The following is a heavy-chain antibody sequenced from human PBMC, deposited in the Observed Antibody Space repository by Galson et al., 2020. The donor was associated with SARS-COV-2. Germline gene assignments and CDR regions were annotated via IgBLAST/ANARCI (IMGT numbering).Heavy chain of an antibody. CDR2: INWNGGST. D-gene: IGHD6-19*01. Sequence: QAPGKGLEWVSGINWNGGSTGYADSVKGRFTISRDNAKNSLYLQMNSLRAEDTALYYCAPLEGAVAGIVYWGQGTLVTVSS. J-gene: IGHJ4*02. V-gene: IGHV3-20*03. CDR3: APLEGAVAGIVY.